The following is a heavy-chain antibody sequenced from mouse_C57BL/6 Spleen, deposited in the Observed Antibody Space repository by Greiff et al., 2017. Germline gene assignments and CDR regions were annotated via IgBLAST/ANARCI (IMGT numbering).Heavy chain of an antibody. Sequence: QVQLQQSGPELVKPGASVKISCKASGYAFSSSWMNWVKQRPGKGLEWIGRIYPGDGDTNYNGKFKGKATLTADKYSSTSYMQLSSLTSEDSAVYFCARWLLRGWYFDVWGTGTTVTVSS. CDR1: GYAFSSSW. D-gene: IGHD2-3*01. J-gene: IGHJ1*03. CDR3: ARWLLRGWYFDV. CDR2: IYPGDGDT. V-gene: IGHV1-82*01.